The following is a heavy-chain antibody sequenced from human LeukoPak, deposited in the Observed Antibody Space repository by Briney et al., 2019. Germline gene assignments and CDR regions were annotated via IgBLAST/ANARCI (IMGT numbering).Heavy chain of an antibody. D-gene: IGHD6-6*01. CDR2: IYTSGST. V-gene: IGHV4-4*07. CDR1: GGPISSYY. J-gene: IGHJ6*03. Sequence: PSETLALTCTVSGGPISSYYWSWIRRPAGKGLEWIGRIYTSGSTNYNPSLKSRVTMSVDTSKNQFSLKLSSVTAADTAVYYCARDLMTSSYYYYFCMDVWGKGTTVTVSS. CDR3: ARDLMTSSYYYYFCMDV.